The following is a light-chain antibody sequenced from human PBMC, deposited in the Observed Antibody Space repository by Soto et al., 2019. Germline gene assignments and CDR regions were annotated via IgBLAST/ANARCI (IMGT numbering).Light chain of an antibody. CDR2: RNN. V-gene: IGLV1-47*01. CDR3: AAWDDSKVV. Sequence: QPVLTQPPSASGTPGQRVTISCSGSSSNIGSNYVYWYQQLPGTAPKLLIYRNNQRPSGVPDRFSGSKSGTSASLAISGLRSEDEADYYCAAWDDSKVVFGGGTKVTVL. J-gene: IGLJ2*01. CDR1: SSNIGSNY.